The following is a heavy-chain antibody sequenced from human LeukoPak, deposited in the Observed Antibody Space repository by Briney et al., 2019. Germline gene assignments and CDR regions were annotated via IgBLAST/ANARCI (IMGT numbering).Heavy chain of an antibody. J-gene: IGHJ4*02. V-gene: IGHV5-51*01. CDR3: ARLYSDSSSWYNLRRYFDY. D-gene: IGHD6-13*01. CDR1: GYSFTSYW. Sequence: GESLKISCKGSGYSFTSYWIGWVRQMPGKGLEWMGIIYPGDSDTRYSPSFQGQVTISADKSISTAYLQWSSLKASDTAMYYCARLYSDSSSWYNLRRYFDYWGQGTLVTVSS. CDR2: IYPGDSDT.